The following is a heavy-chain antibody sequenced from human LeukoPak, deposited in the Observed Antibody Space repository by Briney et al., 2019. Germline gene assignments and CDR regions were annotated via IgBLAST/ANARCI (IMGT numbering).Heavy chain of an antibody. CDR2: ISRSSGYI. CDR1: GFTFSSYS. V-gene: IGHV3-21*01. Sequence: PGGSLRLSCAASGFTFSSYSMNWVRQAPGKGLEWVSSISRSSGYIYYADSVKGRFTISRDNAKDSLYLQMNNLRAEDTAVYYCVGGDYWGQGTLVTVSS. CDR3: VGGDY. J-gene: IGHJ4*02.